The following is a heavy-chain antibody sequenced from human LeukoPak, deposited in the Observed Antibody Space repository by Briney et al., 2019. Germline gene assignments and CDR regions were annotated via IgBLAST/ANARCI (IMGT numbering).Heavy chain of an antibody. J-gene: IGHJ4*02. V-gene: IGHV4-34*01. CDR1: GGSFSGYY. CDR3: ARTAMTYVPIDY. CDR2: INHSGST. D-gene: IGHD5-18*01. Sequence: SETLSLTCAVYGGSFSGYYWSWIRQPPGKGLEWIGEINHSGSTNYNPSLKSRVTISVDTSKNQFSLKLSSVTAADTAVYYCARTAMTYVPIDYWGQGTLVTVS.